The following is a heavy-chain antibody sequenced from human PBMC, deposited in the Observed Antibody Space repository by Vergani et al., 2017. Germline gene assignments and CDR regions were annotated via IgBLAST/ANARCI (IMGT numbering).Heavy chain of an antibody. CDR1: GGSISSSNW. CDR3: ALSNYYYSSGADY. Sequence: QVQLQQWGAGLLKPSETLSLTCAVYGGSISSSNWWSWVRQPPGKGLEWIGEVYHSGSTNYNPSLESRVTMSVDKSKNQFSLKLSSVTAADTAVYYCALSNYYYSSGADYWGQGTLVTVSS. V-gene: IGHV4-4*02. CDR2: VYHSGST. D-gene: IGHD3-22*01. J-gene: IGHJ4*02.